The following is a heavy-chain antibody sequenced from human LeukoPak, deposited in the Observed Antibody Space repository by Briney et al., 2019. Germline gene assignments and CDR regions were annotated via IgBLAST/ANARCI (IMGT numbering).Heavy chain of an antibody. J-gene: IGHJ4*02. CDR2: IASDGSST. Sequence: GGSLRLPCAASGFTFGSYWMNWVRQAPGKGLVWVSRIASDGSSTTYADSVKGRFSISRDNAKNTLYLQMNSLRVEDTAVYYCARGRPHGNDYWGQGTLVTVSS. D-gene: IGHD4-23*01. CDR3: ARGRPHGNDY. V-gene: IGHV3-74*01. CDR1: GFTFGSYW.